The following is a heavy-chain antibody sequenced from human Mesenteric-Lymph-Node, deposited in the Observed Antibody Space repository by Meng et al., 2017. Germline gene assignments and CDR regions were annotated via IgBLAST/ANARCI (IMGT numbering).Heavy chain of an antibody. CDR3: ARNYYFDY. J-gene: IGHJ4*02. Sequence: QVRLQVAGPGLVKPSQTLSPTCTVSGGSINSGDYYWSWIRQPPGKGLEWIGYIYYTGSTYYNPSLKSRVTISMDTSKNQFSLRLSSVTAADTAVYYCARNYYFDYWGQGTLVTVSS. CDR1: GGSINSGDYY. CDR2: IYYTGST. V-gene: IGHV4-30-4*01.